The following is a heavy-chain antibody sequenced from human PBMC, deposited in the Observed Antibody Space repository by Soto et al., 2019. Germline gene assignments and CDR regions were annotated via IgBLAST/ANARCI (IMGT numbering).Heavy chain of an antibody. Sequence: SVKVSCKASGYTFTSYDINWVRQATGQGLEWMGWMNPNSGNTGYAQKLQGRVTMTTDTSTNTAYMELRSLRADDTAVYYCARIPDDFWSAYYFDYWGQGTLVTVSS. V-gene: IGHV1-8*01. J-gene: IGHJ4*02. CDR3: ARIPDDFWSAYYFDY. D-gene: IGHD3-3*01. CDR2: MNPNSGNT. CDR1: GYTFTSYD.